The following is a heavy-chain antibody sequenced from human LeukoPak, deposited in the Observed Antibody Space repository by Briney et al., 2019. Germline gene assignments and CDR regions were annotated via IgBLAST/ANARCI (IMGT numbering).Heavy chain of an antibody. D-gene: IGHD5-18*01. Sequence: QPGRSVRLSCAASGFTFSTYAMHWVRQAPGKGLEWVAVISYDGSSKYYADSVKGRFTISRDNSKNTLYLQMNSLRAEDTAVYYCARARSSYGYGDAFDIWGQGTMVTVSS. CDR3: ARARSSYGYGDAFDI. V-gene: IGHV3-30*04. CDR2: ISYDGSSK. CDR1: GFTFSTYA. J-gene: IGHJ3*02.